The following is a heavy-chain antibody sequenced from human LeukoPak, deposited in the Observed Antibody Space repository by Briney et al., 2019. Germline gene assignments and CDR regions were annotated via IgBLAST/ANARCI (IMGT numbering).Heavy chain of an antibody. CDR2: ISWNSGSI. Sequence: GRSLRLSCAASGFTFDDYAMHWVRQAPGKGLEWVSGISWNSGSIGYEDSVKGRFTISRDTPKNTVYLQVNSLRAEDTAVYYCARHYYDISGYYYPFDYWGQGTLVTVSS. J-gene: IGHJ4*02. CDR3: ARHYYDISGYYYPFDY. D-gene: IGHD3-22*01. V-gene: IGHV3-9*01. CDR1: GFTFDDYA.